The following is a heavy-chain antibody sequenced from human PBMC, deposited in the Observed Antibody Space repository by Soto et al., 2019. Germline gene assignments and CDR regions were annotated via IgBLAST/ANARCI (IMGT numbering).Heavy chain of an antibody. Sequence: KGLVWVSRINIDGSSTSYADSVKGRFTISRDNAKNTLYLQMNSQRVEDTAVYYCARGRGYCSGSSCYVELWGQGTLVTVSS. CDR2: INIDGSST. CDR3: ARGRGYCSGSSCYVEL. J-gene: IGHJ4*02. V-gene: IGHV3-74*01. D-gene: IGHD2-15*01.